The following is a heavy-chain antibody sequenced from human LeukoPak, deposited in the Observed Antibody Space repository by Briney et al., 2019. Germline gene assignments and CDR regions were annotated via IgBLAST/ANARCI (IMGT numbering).Heavy chain of an antibody. J-gene: IGHJ4*02. D-gene: IGHD1-14*01. CDR1: GFSLSTSGVG. CDR3: AHTRRAEYYFDY. Sequence: SGPTLVKPTQTLTLTCTFSGFSLSTSGVGVGWIRQPPGKALEWLALIYWDDDKRYSPSLKCRLTITKDTSKNQVVLTMTNMDPVDTATYYCAHTRRAEYYFDYWGQGTLVTVSS. CDR2: IYWDDDK. V-gene: IGHV2-5*02.